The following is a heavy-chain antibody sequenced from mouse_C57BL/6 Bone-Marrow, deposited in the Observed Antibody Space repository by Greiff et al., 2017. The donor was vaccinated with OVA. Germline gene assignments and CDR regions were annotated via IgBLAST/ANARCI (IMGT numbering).Heavy chain of an antibody. CDR2: ISNLAYSI. CDR1: GFTFSDYG. CDR3: AKEEDY. Sequence: EVKLVESGGGLVQPGGSLKLSCAASGFTFSDYGMAWVRQAPRKGPEWVAFISNLAYSIYYADTVTGRFTISRENAKNTLYLEMSSLRSEDTAVYYCAKEEDYWGQGTSVTVSS. J-gene: IGHJ4*01. V-gene: IGHV5-15*04. D-gene: IGHD1-3*01.